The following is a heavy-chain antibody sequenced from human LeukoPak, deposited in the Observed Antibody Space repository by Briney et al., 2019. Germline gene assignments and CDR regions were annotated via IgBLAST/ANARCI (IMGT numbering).Heavy chain of an antibody. J-gene: IGHJ5*02. D-gene: IGHD3-10*01. V-gene: IGHV5-51*01. CDR2: IYPGDSDT. Sequence: SGESLKISCKGSGYSFTSYWIGWVRQMPGKGLEWMGIIYPGDSDTRYSPSFQGQVTISADKSISTAYLQWSSLKASDTAMYYCARQGRRTYNWFDPWGQGTLVTVSS. CDR1: GYSFTSYW. CDR3: ARQGRRTYNWFDP.